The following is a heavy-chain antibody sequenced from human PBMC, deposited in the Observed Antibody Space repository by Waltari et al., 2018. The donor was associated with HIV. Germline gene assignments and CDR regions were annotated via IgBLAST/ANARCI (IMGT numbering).Heavy chain of an antibody. CDR3: TRSSDWYNGFDV. Sequence: QVHLVQSGAEVKKPGAAMRVSCKASGYTFGTYQLHWVGQAPGQGFEWMGIINPSGFPTNYAKKFQGRFTMTSATPTSTVYMELSSLTSEDTAVYYCTRSSDWYNGFDVWGQGTMVTVSS. V-gene: IGHV1-46*03. CDR2: INPSGFPT. D-gene: IGHD6-19*01. J-gene: IGHJ3*01. CDR1: GYTFGTYQ.